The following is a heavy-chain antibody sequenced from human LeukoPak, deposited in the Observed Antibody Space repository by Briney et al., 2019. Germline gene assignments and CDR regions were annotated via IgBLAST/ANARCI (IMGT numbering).Heavy chain of an antibody. J-gene: IGHJ4*02. CDR3: VSSSEYQLLYSPDY. Sequence: GESLKISCKGSGYSFTSYWIGWVRQMPGKGLEWMGIIYPGDSDTRYSPSFQGQVTISADKSISTAYLQWSSLKASDTAMYYRVSSSEYQLLYSPDYWGQGTLVTVSS. V-gene: IGHV5-51*01. D-gene: IGHD2-2*02. CDR2: IYPGDSDT. CDR1: GYSFTSYW.